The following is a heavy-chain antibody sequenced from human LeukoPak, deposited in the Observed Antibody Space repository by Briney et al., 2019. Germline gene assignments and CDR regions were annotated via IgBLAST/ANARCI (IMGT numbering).Heavy chain of an antibody. CDR3: RTDRYGDYGDYIDY. D-gene: IGHD4-17*01. Sequence: DSVTLSCKASGYTFTGNYMHWVRQAPGQGLEWMGWINPNSGGTNYAQKFQGRVTMTRDTSISTAYMELSRLRSADTAVYYCRTDRYGDYGDYIDYWGQGNLVTVSS. CDR2: INPNSGGT. V-gene: IGHV1-2*02. J-gene: IGHJ4*02. CDR1: GYTFTGNY.